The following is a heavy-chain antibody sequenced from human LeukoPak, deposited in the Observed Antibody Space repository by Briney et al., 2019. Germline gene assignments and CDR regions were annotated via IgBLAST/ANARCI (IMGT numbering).Heavy chain of an antibody. CDR2: IYYSGST. D-gene: IGHD1-26*01. Sequence: PSETLSLTCTVSGGSVSSGSYYWSWIRQPPGKGLEWIGYIYYSGSTNYNPSLKSRVTISVDTSKNQFSLKLSSVTAADTAVYYCARVDLIVGATGTESRIGYWGQGTLVTVSS. V-gene: IGHV4-61*01. CDR1: GGSVSSGSYY. J-gene: IGHJ4*02. CDR3: ARVDLIVGATGTESRIGY.